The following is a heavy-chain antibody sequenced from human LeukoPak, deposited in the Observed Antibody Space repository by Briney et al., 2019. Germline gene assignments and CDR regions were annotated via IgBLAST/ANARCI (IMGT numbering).Heavy chain of an antibody. CDR3: ARDGGMATAFDY. D-gene: IGHD5-24*01. CDR1: GFTFSSYS. V-gene: IGHV3-21*01. J-gene: IGHJ4*02. CDR2: ISSSSSYI. Sequence: GGSLRLSCAASGFTFSSYSMNWVRRAPGKGLEWVSSISSSSSYIYYADSVKGRFTISRDNAKNSLYLQMNSLRAEDTAVYYCARDGGMATAFDYWGQGTLVTVSS.